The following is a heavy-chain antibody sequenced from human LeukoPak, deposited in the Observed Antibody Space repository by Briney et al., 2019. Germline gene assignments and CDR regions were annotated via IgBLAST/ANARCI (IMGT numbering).Heavy chain of an antibody. CDR3: ARGGASSKWFDP. CDR1: GGSVSGSYYY. J-gene: IGHJ5*02. D-gene: IGHD6-13*01. Sequence: SETLSLTCTVSGGSVSGSYYYWGWIRQPPGKGLDWIGSIYYSGTTYYNPSLKSRVTISVDTSNNQFSLNVNSVTAADTAVYYCARGGASSKWFDPWGQGTLVTVSS. V-gene: IGHV4-39*07. CDR2: IYYSGTT.